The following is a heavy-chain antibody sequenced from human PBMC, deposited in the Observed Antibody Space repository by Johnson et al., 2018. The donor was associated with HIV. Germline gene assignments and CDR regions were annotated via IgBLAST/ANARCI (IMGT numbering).Heavy chain of an antibody. D-gene: IGHD1-26*01. J-gene: IGHJ3*02. Sequence: VQLVQSGGGLVQPGGSLRLSCAASGFTFDDYGMSWVRQAPGKGLEWAGRITRKTDGGTTDSASPVTGRFTISRDDSKNRMYLQMNSLRAEDTAVYYCAREWELLGSAFDIWGQGTMVTVSS. CDR2: ITRKTDGGTT. CDR3: AREWELLGSAFDI. CDR1: GFTFDDYG. V-gene: IGHV3-15*01.